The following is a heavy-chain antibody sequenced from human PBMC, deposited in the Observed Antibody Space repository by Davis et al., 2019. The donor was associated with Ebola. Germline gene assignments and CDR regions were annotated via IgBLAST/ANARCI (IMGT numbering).Heavy chain of an antibody. J-gene: IGHJ5*02. CDR2: IYHSGST. V-gene: IGHV4-30-2*01. D-gene: IGHD6-13*01. CDR1: GGSSRPARYP. Sequence: SETLSLTCAVSGGSSRPARYPRSSIRHPPGTAPVWIGYIYHSGSTYYNPSLKIQVTISVDTCKNQFSMKLSSVHAEDTAVYYCARHHTIYSSSWYRYWCDPWGQGILVTVSS. CDR3: ARHHTIYSSSWYRYWCDP.